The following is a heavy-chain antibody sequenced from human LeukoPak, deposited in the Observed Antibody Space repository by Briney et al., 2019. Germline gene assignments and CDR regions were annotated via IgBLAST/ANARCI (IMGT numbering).Heavy chain of an antibody. CDR2: INPNSGGT. J-gene: IGHJ4*02. CDR1: GYTFTGYY. CDR3: ARGMYYYDSGGYDY. Sequence: GASVKVSCKASGYTFTGYYMHWVRQAPGQGLVWMGWINPNSGGTNYAQKFQGWVTMTRDTSISTAYMELSRLRSDDTAVYYCARGMYYYDSGGYDYWGQGTLVTVSS. V-gene: IGHV1-2*04. D-gene: IGHD3-22*01.